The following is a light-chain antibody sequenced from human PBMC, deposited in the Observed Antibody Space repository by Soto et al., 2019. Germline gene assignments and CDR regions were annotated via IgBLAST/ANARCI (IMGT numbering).Light chain of an antibody. CDR3: NSYTSISTLYV. CDR1: NSDIGDYRY. J-gene: IGLJ1*01. CDR2: EVS. V-gene: IGLV2-14*01. Sequence: QSALTQPASVSGSPGQSITISCTGTNSDIGDYRYVSWYQQHPGKAPKLIIYEVSNRPSGVSSRFSGSKSGNTASLTISGLQADDEADYYCNSYTSISTLYVFGTGTKLTVL.